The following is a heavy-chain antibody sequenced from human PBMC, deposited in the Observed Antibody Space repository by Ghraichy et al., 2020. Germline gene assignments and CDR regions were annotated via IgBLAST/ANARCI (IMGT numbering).Heavy chain of an antibody. CDR2: ISGPATTT. J-gene: IGHJ4*02. D-gene: IGHD6-19*01. CDR3: AKADSSGLGAFDH. CDR1: GFTFRSNA. Sequence: GGSLRLSCAASGFTFRSNAMNWVRQAPGKGLEWVSDISGPATTTYYADSVKGRITISRDKSKNTLHLQMNNLRAEDTAIYYCAKADSSGLGAFDHWGQGTL. V-gene: IGHV3-23*01.